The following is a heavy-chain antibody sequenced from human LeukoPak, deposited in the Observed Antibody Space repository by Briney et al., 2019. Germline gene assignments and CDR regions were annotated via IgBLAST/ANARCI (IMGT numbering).Heavy chain of an antibody. CDR1: GYTFTTLD. CDR2: INPKSGNT. D-gene: IGHD3-16*01. J-gene: IGHJ6*02. Sequence: ASVKVSCKASGYTFTTLDINWVRQATGQGLEWMGWINPKSGNTGYAQKFQGRVTITRDTSISTAYMELSSLRSEDTAVYYCARETRRLYYEDYYGMDVWGQGTTVTVSS. CDR3: ARETRRLYYEDYYGMDV. V-gene: IGHV1-8*03.